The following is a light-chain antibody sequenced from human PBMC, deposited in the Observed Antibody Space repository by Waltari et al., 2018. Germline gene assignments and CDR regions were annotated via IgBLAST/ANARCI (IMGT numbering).Light chain of an antibody. J-gene: IGKJ1*01. CDR1: QSVSSN. V-gene: IGKV3-15*01. CDR3: QQYDNWPLT. Sequence: DRVMTQSQATLSVSPGERATLSCRASQSVSSNLAWYQQKPGHAPRLLIYGASTRATGVPARFSGSGSGTDFTLTISSLQSEDFAVYYCQQYDNWPLTFGQGTKVEI. CDR2: GAS.